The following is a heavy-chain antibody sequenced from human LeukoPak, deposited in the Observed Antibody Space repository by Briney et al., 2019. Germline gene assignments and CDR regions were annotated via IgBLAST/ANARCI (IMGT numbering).Heavy chain of an antibody. V-gene: IGHV3-64D*06. Sequence: GGSLRLSCSASGFTFSNYAMHWVRQAPGKGLGYVSAISSNGGSTYYADSVKGRFTISRDNSKNTLYLQMSSLRAEDTAVYYCLKDRSGYSSSWYGRWNWFDPWGQGTLVTVSS. D-gene: IGHD6-13*01. CDR1: GFTFSNYA. J-gene: IGHJ5*02. CDR3: LKDRSGYSSSWYGRWNWFDP. CDR2: ISSNGGST.